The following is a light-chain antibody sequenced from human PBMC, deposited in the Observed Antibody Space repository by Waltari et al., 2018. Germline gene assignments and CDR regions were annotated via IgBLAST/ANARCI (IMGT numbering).Light chain of an antibody. CDR2: RNT. CDR3: QSADDSGDHVL. V-gene: IGLV3-25*03. Sequence: SPGLTQPPSLPVSPGQTAIISSSGDELADKYIYWFQQKSGQAPVVVIRRNTGRPSGIPERFSASDSGTTGTLVISGVQAEDEAEYYCQSADDSGDHVLFGGGTKLTVL. CDR1: ELADKY. J-gene: IGLJ2*01.